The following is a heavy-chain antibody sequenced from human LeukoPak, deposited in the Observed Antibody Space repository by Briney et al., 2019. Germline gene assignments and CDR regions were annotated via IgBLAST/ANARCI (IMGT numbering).Heavy chain of an antibody. V-gene: IGHV4-31*03. CDR2: IYYSGST. Sequence: SETLSLTCTVSGGSISSSSYYWGWIRQPPGKGLEWIGYIYYSGSTYYNPSLKSRVTISVDTSKNQFSLKLSSVTAADTAVYYCASGGLQAHWGQGTLVTVSS. J-gene: IGHJ4*02. CDR3: ASGGLQAH. D-gene: IGHD4-11*01. CDR1: GGSISSSSYY.